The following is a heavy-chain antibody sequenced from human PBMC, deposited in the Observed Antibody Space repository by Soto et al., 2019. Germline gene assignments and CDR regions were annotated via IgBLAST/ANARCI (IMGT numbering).Heavy chain of an antibody. CDR3: ARQRPREGVVVVAGIDY. D-gene: IGHD2-15*01. CDR2: INAGNGNT. Sequence: ASVKVSCKASGYPFTSYGIHWVRQAPGQRLEWMGWINAGNGNTKYSQKFQGRVTITRDTSASTAYMELSSLRSEDTAVYYCARQRPREGVVVVAGIDYWGQGTLVTVSS. CDR1: GYPFTSYG. J-gene: IGHJ4*02. V-gene: IGHV1-3*01.